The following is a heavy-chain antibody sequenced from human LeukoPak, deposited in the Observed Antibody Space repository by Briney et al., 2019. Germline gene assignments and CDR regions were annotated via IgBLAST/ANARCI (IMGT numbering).Heavy chain of an antibody. Sequence: GESLKISCKGFGYSFTNYWIGWVRRVPGKGLEWMGIIYPDDSDTRYSPSFQGQVTISADKSINTAYLQWSSLKASDTAMYYCARFFPRNYYDSSGYSTGLGYWGQGTLVTVSS. CDR2: IYPDDSDT. CDR3: ARFFPRNYYDSSGYSTGLGY. D-gene: IGHD3-22*01. V-gene: IGHV5-51*01. CDR1: GYSFTNYW. J-gene: IGHJ4*02.